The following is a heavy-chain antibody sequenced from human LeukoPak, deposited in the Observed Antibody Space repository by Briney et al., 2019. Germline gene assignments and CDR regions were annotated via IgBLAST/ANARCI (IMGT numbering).Heavy chain of an antibody. V-gene: IGHV3-53*01. CDR1: GFTVSSNS. Sequence: PGGSLRLSCTASGFTVSSNSMSWVRQAPGKGLEWGSFIYSDNTHYSDSVKGRFTISRDNSKNTLYLQMNSLRAEDTAVYYCARRAGAYSHPYDYWGQGTLVTVSS. D-gene: IGHD4/OR15-4a*01. CDR3: ARRAGAYSHPYDY. J-gene: IGHJ4*02. CDR2: IYSDNT.